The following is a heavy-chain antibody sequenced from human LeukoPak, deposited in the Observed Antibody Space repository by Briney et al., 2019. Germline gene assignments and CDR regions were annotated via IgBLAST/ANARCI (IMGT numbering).Heavy chain of an antibody. CDR2: IIPILGIA. V-gene: IGHV1-69*04. J-gene: IGHJ6*02. D-gene: IGHD6-25*01. Sequence: GSSVKVSCKASGGTFSSYAISWVRQAPGQGLEWMGRIIPILGIANYAQKFQGRVTITADKSTSTAYMELRSLRSDDTAVYYCARDLAGLTKTRHPPYGMDVWGQGTTVTVSS. CDR3: ARDLAGLTKTRHPPYGMDV. CDR1: GGTFSSYA.